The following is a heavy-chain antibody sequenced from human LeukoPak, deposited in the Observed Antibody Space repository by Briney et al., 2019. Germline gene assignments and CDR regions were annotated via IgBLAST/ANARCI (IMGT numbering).Heavy chain of an antibody. CDR2: IIPILGIA. CDR3: ARDPPYDSSGPPKFDY. CDR1: GGTFSSYA. Sequence: SVKVSCKASGGTFSSYAISWVRQAPGQGLEWMGRIIPILGIANYAQKFQGRVTITADKSTSTAYMELSSLRSEDTAVYYCARDPPYDSSGPPKFDYWGQGTLVNVSS. V-gene: IGHV1-69*04. J-gene: IGHJ4*02. D-gene: IGHD3-22*01.